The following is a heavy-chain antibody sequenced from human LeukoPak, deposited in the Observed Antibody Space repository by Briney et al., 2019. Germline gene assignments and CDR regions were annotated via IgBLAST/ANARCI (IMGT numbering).Heavy chain of an antibody. CDR3: ARGDRVGYCTNGVCYPTDY. V-gene: IGHV3-21*01. Sequence: GGSLRLSCAASGFSFSIYSMNWVRQAPGKGLEWVSSISSSSSYTYYADSVKGRFTISRDNAKNSLYLQMNSLRAEDTAVYYCARGDRVGYCTNGVCYPTDYWGQETLVTVSS. D-gene: IGHD2-8*01. CDR1: GFSFSIYS. J-gene: IGHJ4*02. CDR2: ISSSSSYT.